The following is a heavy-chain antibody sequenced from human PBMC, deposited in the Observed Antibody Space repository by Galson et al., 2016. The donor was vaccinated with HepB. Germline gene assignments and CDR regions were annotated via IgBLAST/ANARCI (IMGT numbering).Heavy chain of an antibody. CDR1: GFSLSTSGVG. V-gene: IGHV2-5*01. CDR2: IYWNDDK. D-gene: IGHD4-23*01. CDR3: AHSPRGGGNLWRNFDF. Sequence: PALVKPTQTLTLTCTFSGFSLSTSGVGVGWIRQPPGRALEWLALIYWNDDKRYNPSLKSSVTITKYTSKNQVVPTMANMDPVDTATNYCAHSPRGGGNLWRNFDFWGQGTLVTVSS. J-gene: IGHJ4*02.